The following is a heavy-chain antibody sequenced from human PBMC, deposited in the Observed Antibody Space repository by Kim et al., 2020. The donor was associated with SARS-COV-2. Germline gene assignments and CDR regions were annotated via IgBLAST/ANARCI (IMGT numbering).Heavy chain of an antibody. CDR3: ARVDYYDSSGYYFDY. V-gene: IGHV4-30-2*01. CDR1: GGSISSGGYS. Sequence: SETLSLTCAVSGGSISSGGYSWSWIRQPPGKGLEWIGYIYHSGSTYYNPSLKSRVTISVDRSKNQFSLKLSSVTAADTAVYYCARVDYYDSSGYYFDYWGQGTLVTVSS. CDR2: IYHSGST. D-gene: IGHD3-22*01. J-gene: IGHJ4*02.